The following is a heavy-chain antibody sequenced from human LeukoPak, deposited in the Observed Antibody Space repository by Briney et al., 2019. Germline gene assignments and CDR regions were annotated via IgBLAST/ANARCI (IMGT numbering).Heavy chain of an antibody. D-gene: IGHD1-26*01. CDR3: ARGGFTFTGTYAS. V-gene: IGHV3-74*01. J-gene: IGHJ5*02. Sequence: GGSLRLSCSASGFTFSTFWMHWVRQAPGKGLVWVSRINSDGSTTTYADSVRGRFTISRDNAKKTVYLQMNSLRAEDTAVYYCARGGFTFTGTYASWGQGTLVTVSS. CDR2: INSDGSTT. CDR1: GFTFSTFW.